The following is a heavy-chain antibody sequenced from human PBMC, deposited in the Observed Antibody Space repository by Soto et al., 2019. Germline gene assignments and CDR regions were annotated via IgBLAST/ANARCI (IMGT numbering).Heavy chain of an antibody. CDR2: IYYRGHT. Sequence: QVQLQESGPGLVKPSQTLSLTCTVSGGSISRGGFYWSWVRQLPGKGLEWIGYIYYRGHTFNNPSLEGRVTMSVDTSKNQFSLNLSSVTAADTAVYFCAREGNVGAVPSHFDYWGQGTLVTVAS. D-gene: IGHD1-26*01. J-gene: IGHJ4*02. CDR3: AREGNVGAVPSHFDY. CDR1: GGSISRGGFY. V-gene: IGHV4-31*03.